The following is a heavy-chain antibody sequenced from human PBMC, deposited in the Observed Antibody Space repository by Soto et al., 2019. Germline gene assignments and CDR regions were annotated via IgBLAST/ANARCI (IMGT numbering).Heavy chain of an antibody. D-gene: IGHD1-26*01. V-gene: IGHV1-58*01. CDR3: AADREGWFDP. J-gene: IGHJ5*02. CDR1: GFPFTSSA. CDR2: IVVGSGNT. Sequence: SMEVCCKAYGFPFTSSALQWVRQARGQRLEWIGWIVVGSGNTNYAQKLRERVTITRDMSTRTAYMELSSLRSEDTAVYYCAADREGWFDPWGQGTLVTVSS.